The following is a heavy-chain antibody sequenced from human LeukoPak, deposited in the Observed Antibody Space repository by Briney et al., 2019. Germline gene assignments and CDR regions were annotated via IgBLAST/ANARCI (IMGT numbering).Heavy chain of an antibody. CDR3: ARDMRGGNSYYFDS. J-gene: IGHJ4*02. CDR2: FYHSGST. V-gene: IGHV4-38-2*02. D-gene: IGHD4-23*01. CDR1: GNSINRGYY. Sequence: PSETLSLTCTVSGNSINRGYYWGWIRQPPGKGLEWIGSFYHSGSTYYNPSLKSRVTISVDPSKNQFSLKLSSVTAADTAVYYCARDMRGGNSYYFDSWGQGTLVTVSS.